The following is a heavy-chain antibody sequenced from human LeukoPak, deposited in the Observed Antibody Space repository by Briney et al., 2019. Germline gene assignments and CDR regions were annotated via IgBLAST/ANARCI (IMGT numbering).Heavy chain of an antibody. J-gene: IGHJ4*02. CDR2: ISGSGGDT. V-gene: IGHV3-23*01. D-gene: IGHD6-19*01. CDR3: AGGSGWLIEY. CDR1: GFTFSTSG. Sequence: GGTLRLSCAASGFTFSTSGMTWVRQAPGKGLEWVSAISGSGGDTYYADSVKGRFTISRDNSKNTLYLQMNSLRAEDTAVYYCAGGSGWLIEYWGQGTLVTVSS.